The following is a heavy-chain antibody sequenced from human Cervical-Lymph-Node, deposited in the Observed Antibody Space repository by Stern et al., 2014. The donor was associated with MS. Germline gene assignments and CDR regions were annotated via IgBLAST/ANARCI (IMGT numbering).Heavy chain of an antibody. CDR1: GFTFSSYG. Sequence: VHLVESGGGVVQPGRSLRLSCAASGFTFSSYGMHWVRQAPGKGLEWVAVIWYDGSNKYYADSVKGRFTISRDTSKNTLYLQMNSLRAEDTAVYYCARDRDGRDGYNFLDSWGQGTLVTVSS. J-gene: IGHJ4*02. V-gene: IGHV3-33*01. CDR3: ARDRDGRDGYNFLDS. CDR2: IWYDGSNK. D-gene: IGHD5-24*01.